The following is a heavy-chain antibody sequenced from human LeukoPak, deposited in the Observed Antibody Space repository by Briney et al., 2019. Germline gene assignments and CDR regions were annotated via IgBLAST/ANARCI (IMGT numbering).Heavy chain of an antibody. D-gene: IGHD1-26*01. CDR2: LYYSGTT. V-gene: IGHV4-39*01. CDR1: GDSITSSSYY. J-gene: IGHJ4*02. CDR3: ASLTGWYGPSSILGTTGGVDF. Sequence: SETLSLTCAVSGDSITSSSYYWGWIRQPPGKGLEWIGSLYYSGTTYYNPSLKSRVTISVDTSKNQFSLKLNSVTAADTAICYCASLTGWYGPSSILGTTGGVDFWGQGTLVTVSS.